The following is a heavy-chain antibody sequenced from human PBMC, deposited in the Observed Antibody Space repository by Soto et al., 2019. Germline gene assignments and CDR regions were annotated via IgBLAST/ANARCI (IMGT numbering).Heavy chain of an antibody. J-gene: IGHJ5*02. Sequence: QVQLQESGPGLVKPSETLSLTCTVSGGSISSYYWSWIRQPTGKGLEWIGYIYYSGSTNYNPSLKSRVTISVDTSKNQFSLKLSSVTAADTAVYYCARGNEQWLVFDPWGQGTLVTVSS. CDR1: GGSISSYY. V-gene: IGHV4-59*01. CDR3: ARGNEQWLVFDP. CDR2: IYYSGST. D-gene: IGHD6-19*01.